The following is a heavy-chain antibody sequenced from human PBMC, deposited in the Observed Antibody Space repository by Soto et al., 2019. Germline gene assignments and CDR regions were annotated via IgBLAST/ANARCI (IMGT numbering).Heavy chain of an antibody. CDR1: GYTFTRHY. Sequence: QMQLVQSGAEVKKPGASVKVSCKASGYTFTRHYIHWVRQAPGQGLEWKGIINSSGGHTYYAQKSQGRVALISDTSTSTVYMELSSLRSEDKAVYYCARDLLAAGSDALDIWGQGTMVTVSS. CDR3: ARDLLAAGSDALDI. CDR2: INSSGGHT. J-gene: IGHJ3*02. V-gene: IGHV1-46*01. D-gene: IGHD6-13*01.